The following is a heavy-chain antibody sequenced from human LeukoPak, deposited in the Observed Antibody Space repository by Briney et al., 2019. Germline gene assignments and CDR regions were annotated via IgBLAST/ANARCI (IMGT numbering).Heavy chain of an antibody. CDR3: ARGGYCSSTSCYFWFDP. V-gene: IGHV3-21*01. CDR1: GFTFSSYI. Sequence: PGGSLRLSCAASGFTFSSYIMNWVRQAPGKGLEWVASISSSSSYIYYADSVKGRFTISRDNAKNSLYLQMNSLRAEDTAVYYCARGGYCSSTSCYFWFDPWGQGTLVTVSS. CDR2: ISSSSSYI. D-gene: IGHD2-2*01. J-gene: IGHJ5*02.